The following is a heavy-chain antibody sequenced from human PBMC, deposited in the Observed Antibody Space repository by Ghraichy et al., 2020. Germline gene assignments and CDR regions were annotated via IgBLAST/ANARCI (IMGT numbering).Heavy chain of an antibody. Sequence: GGSLRLSCAASGFTFSSYSMNWVRQAPGKGLEWVSYISSSSSTIYYEDSVKGRFTISRDNAKNLLYLQMNSLRDEDSAVYYCASDRGELLSAFDIWGQGTMVAVSS. CDR2: ISSSSSTI. V-gene: IGHV3-48*02. J-gene: IGHJ3*02. CDR1: GFTFSSYS. D-gene: IGHD1-26*01. CDR3: ASDRGELLSAFDI.